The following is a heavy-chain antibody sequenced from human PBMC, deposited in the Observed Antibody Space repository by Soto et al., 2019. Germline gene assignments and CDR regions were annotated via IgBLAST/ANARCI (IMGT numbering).Heavy chain of an antibody. J-gene: IGHJ4*02. Sequence: QVQLQESGPGLVKPSETLSLTCTVSGGSISSYYWSWIRQPPGKGREWIGYIYYSGSTNYNPSLKRRVTISVDTSKNQSSLKLSSVTVADAAVYYCARRYGGTFDYWGQGTLVTVSS. CDR2: IYYSGST. V-gene: IGHV4-59*08. D-gene: IGHD2-15*01. CDR1: GGSISSYY. CDR3: ARRYGGTFDY.